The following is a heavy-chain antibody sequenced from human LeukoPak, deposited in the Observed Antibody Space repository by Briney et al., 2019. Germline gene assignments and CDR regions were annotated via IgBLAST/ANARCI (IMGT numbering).Heavy chain of an antibody. CDR2: ITSSSTYI. V-gene: IGHV3-21*01. CDR1: GFTFSSYS. J-gene: IGHJ4*02. Sequence: GGSLRLSFAASGFTFSSYSLSWVGQAAGKGVEGVGSITSSSTYIAYADSMRGRFTISRDNDTNSLYLQMNSLRVEDTAVYYCVRDRGVRITGTTGYWGQGTLVTVSS. D-gene: IGHD1-7*01. CDR3: VRDRGVRITGTTGY.